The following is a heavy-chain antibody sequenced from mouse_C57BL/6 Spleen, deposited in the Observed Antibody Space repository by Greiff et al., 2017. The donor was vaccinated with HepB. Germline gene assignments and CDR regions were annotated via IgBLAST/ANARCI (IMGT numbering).Heavy chain of an antibody. CDR2: ISYSGST. V-gene: IGHV3-1*01. CDR3: ARGATVVDAWFAY. CDR1: GYSITSGYD. D-gene: IGHD1-1*01. Sequence: EVQLQESGPGMVKPSQSLSLTCTVTGYSITSGYDWHWIRHFPGNKLEWMGYISYSGSTNYNPSLKSRISITHDTYKNHFFLKLNSVTTEDTATYYCARGATVVDAWFAYWGQGTLVTVSA. J-gene: IGHJ3*01.